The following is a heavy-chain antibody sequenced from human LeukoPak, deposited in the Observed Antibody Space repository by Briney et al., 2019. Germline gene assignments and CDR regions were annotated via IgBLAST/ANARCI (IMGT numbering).Heavy chain of an antibody. CDR2: INPSGGST. Sequence: GASVKVSCKASGYTFTSYYMHWVRQAPGQGLEWMGIINPSGGSTSYAQKFQGRVTMTRDMSTSTVYMELSSLRSEDTAVYYCARVPHEITMVRAVISPTFYFDYWGQGTLVTVSS. J-gene: IGHJ4*02. CDR1: GYTFTSYY. CDR3: ARVPHEITMVRAVISPTFYFDY. V-gene: IGHV1-46*01. D-gene: IGHD3-10*01.